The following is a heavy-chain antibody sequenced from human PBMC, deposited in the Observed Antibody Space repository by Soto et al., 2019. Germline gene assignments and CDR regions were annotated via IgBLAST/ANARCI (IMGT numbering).Heavy chain of an antibody. V-gene: IGHV4-30-4*01. CDR1: GGSISSGDYY. Sequence: ASETLSLTCTVSGGSISSGDYYWSWIRQPPGKGLEWIGCIYYSGSTYYNPSLKSRVTISVDTSKNQFSLKLSSVTAADTAVYYCARDEDYYGSGPPRAFDIWGQGTMVTVSS. CDR2: IYYSGST. D-gene: IGHD3-10*01. J-gene: IGHJ3*02. CDR3: ARDEDYYGSGPPRAFDI.